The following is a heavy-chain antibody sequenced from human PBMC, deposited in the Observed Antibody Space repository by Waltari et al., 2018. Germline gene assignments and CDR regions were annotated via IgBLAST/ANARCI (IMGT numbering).Heavy chain of an antibody. J-gene: IGHJ4*02. CDR2: IFPGDSDT. V-gene: IGHV5-51*01. CDR3: ARGPSTGFYYFDY. CDR1: GCYFHNYW. D-gene: IGHD3-22*01. Sequence: EVQLVQSGAEMKKPGASLKISCQGPGCYFHNYWIGWGRQMPGKGLEWMGIIFPGDSDTRYSPSFQGQVTISADKSISTAYLQWNSLKASDTAIYYCARGPSTGFYYFDYWGQGTLVNVSS.